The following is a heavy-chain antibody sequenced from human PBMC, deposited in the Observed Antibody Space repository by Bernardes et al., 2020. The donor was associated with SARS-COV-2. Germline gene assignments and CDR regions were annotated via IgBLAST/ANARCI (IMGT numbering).Heavy chain of an antibody. V-gene: IGHV1-69*13. J-gene: IGHJ3*02. CDR3: ARSGTYPDAFDI. Sequence: SVKVSCKTSGNTFTSYAVIWVRQAPGQGLECMGGIIPLFGTTTYAQNFQGRVTIAADESTSTVYMELSSLRSEDTAMYYCARSGTYPDAFDIWGQGTMVTVSS. D-gene: IGHD1-26*01. CDR1: GNTFTSYA. CDR2: IIPLFGTT.